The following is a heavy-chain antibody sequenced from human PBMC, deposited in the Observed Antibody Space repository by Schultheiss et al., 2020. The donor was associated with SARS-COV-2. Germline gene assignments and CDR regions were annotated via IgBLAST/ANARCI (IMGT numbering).Heavy chain of an antibody. D-gene: IGHD1-26*01. V-gene: IGHV4-59*01. CDR1: GGSNSSFY. J-gene: IGHJ2*01. CDR2: IFYSGST. CDR3: ARGLGRAVEYFDL. Sequence: SETLSLTCTVSGGSNSSFYWSWIRQPPGKGLEWIGYIFYSGSTNYNPSLKRRVTISVDTSKNQFSLRLSSVTAADTAVYYCARGLGRAVEYFDLWGRGTLVTVSS.